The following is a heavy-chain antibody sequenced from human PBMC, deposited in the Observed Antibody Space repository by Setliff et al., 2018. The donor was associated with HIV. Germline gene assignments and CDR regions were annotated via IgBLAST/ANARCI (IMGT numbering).Heavy chain of an antibody. CDR1: GFTFSSYG. Sequence: RLSCAASGFTFSSYGMNWVRQAPGKGLEWISYISNGGSAKYYTDSVEGRFTVSRDNAKNLLYLQMDSLKGEDTALYYCARDRWADSNYYFDSWGQGTLVTVSS. J-gene: IGHJ4*02. CDR2: ISNGGSAK. V-gene: IGHV3-48*04. D-gene: IGHD4-4*01. CDR3: ARDRWADSNYYFDS.